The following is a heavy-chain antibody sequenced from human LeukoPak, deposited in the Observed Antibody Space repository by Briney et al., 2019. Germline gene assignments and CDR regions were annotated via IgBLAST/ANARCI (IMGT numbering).Heavy chain of an antibody. J-gene: IGHJ2*01. CDR2: IYYSGST. CDR1: GGSISSYY. D-gene: IGHD3-10*01. Sequence: SETLSLTCTVSGGSISSYYWSWIRQPPGKGLEWIGYIYYSGSTNYNPSLKSRVTISVDTSKNQFSLKPSSVTAADTAVYYCARDYYGSGSYQIWFDPWGRGTLVTVSS. V-gene: IGHV4-59*12. CDR3: ARDYYGSGSYQIWFDP.